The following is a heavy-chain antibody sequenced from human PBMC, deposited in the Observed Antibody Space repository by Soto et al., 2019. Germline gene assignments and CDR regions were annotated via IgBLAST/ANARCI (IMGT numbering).Heavy chain of an antibody. J-gene: IGHJ4*02. D-gene: IGHD2-21*01. CDR2: ISYSGNT. Sequence: QVQLQESGPGLVRPSETLSLTCTVSGGSINNDYWNWIRQPPGKGLEWIGFISYSGNTNYNPSPKSRITMSVDTSKNQFSLNLSSVTAADTAVYYCARGVRWSDYWGQGTLVTVSS. CDR1: GGSINNDY. V-gene: IGHV4-59*01. CDR3: ARGVRWSDY.